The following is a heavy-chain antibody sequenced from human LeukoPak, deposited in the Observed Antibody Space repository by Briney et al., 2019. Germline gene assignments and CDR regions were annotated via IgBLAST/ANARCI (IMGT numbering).Heavy chain of an antibody. CDR3: ARGVNRVGRTIFGVVPYYFDY. Sequence: GGSLRLSCAASGFTFSSYAMSWVRQAPGKGLEWVSQISRRDDNIYYADSVKGRFTISRDNSKNTLYLQMTSLRAEDTAVYYCARGVNRVGRTIFGVVPYYFDYWGQGTLVTVSS. D-gene: IGHD3-3*01. CDR1: GFTFSSYA. J-gene: IGHJ4*02. V-gene: IGHV3-23*01. CDR2: ISRRDDNI.